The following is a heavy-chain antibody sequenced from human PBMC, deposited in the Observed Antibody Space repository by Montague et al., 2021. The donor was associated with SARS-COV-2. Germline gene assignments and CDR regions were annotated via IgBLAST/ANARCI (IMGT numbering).Heavy chain of an antibody. Sequence: SETLSLTCTVPGGSISSSSYYWGWIRQPPGKGLEWIGSIYYSGSTXYKPSLKSRVTISVDTSKNQFSLKLSSVTAADTAVYYCARQSVNYYDSSGYPFDYWGQGTLVTVSS. CDR3: ARQSVNYYDSSGYPFDY. CDR2: IYYSGST. V-gene: IGHV4-39*01. CDR1: GGSISSSSYY. D-gene: IGHD3-22*01. J-gene: IGHJ4*02.